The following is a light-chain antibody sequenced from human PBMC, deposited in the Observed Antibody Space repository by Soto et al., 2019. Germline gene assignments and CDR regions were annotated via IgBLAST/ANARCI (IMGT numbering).Light chain of an antibody. Sequence: QFLLTQPASVSCPPGRSTTTSCTRTLGLVSWYQQHPGKVPKLIIYDDTKRPSGVSSRFSGSKSGNTASLTISGLQTEDEADYYCCLHVGGSTYVFGTGTKVTVL. CDR3: CLHVGGSTYV. CDR2: DDT. V-gene: IGLV2-23*01. CDR1: LGL. J-gene: IGLJ1*01.